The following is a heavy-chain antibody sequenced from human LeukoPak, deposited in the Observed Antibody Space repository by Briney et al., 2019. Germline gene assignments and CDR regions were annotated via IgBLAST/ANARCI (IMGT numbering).Heavy chain of an antibody. CDR1: GFTFSSYG. V-gene: IGHV3-30*02. Sequence: PGGSLRLSCAASGFTFSSYGMHWVRQAPGKGLEWVAFIRYDGSNKYYADSVKGRFTISRDNSKNTLYLQMNSLRAEDTAVCYCAKDLAVLSGFDYWGQGTLVTVSS. D-gene: IGHD1-26*01. J-gene: IGHJ4*02. CDR2: IRYDGSNK. CDR3: AKDLAVLSGFDY.